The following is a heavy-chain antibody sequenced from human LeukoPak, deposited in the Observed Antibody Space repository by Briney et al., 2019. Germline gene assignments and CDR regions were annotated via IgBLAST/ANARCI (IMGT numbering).Heavy chain of an antibody. Sequence: ASVKVSCKASGGTFSSYAISWVRQAPGQGLEWMGGIIPIFGTANYAQKFQGRVTITADESTSTAYMELSSLRSEDTAVYYCAXSXGXXXYSCYNWFDPWGQGTLVTVSS. J-gene: IGHJ5*02. V-gene: IGHV1-69*13. CDR2: IIPIFGTA. CDR1: GGTFSSYA. CDR3: AXSXGXXXYSCYNWFDP. D-gene: IGHD2-15*01.